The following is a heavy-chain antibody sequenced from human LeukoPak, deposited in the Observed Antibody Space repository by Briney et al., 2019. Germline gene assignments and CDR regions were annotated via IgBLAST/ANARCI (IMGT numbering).Heavy chain of an antibody. CDR2: ISYDGSNK. CDR1: GFTFSTYA. V-gene: IGHV3-30-3*01. Sequence: GGSLRLSCAVSGFTFSTYAMHWVRQAPGKGLEWVAVISYDGSNKYYADSVRGRFSISRDNSKHTLYLQMNSLRAEDTAVYYRARDRTSSGWFFDHWGLGTLVTVSS. J-gene: IGHJ4*02. CDR3: ARDRTSSGWFFDH. D-gene: IGHD6-19*01.